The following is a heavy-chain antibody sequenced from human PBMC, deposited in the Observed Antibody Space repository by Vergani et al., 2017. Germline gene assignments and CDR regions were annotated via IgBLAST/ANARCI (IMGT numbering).Heavy chain of an antibody. CDR2: INPSGGST. J-gene: IGHJ6*03. CDR1: GYTFTSYY. V-gene: IGHV1-46*01. CDR3: ARAPVGTGYCSSTSCYTNYYYMDV. Sequence: QVQLVQSGAEVKKPGASVKVSCKASGYTFTSYYMHWVRQAPGQGLEWMGIINPSGGSTSYAQKFQGRVTMTRDTSTSTVYMELSSLRSEDTAVYYCARAPVGTGYCSSTSCYTNYYYMDVWGKGTTVTV. D-gene: IGHD2-2*02.